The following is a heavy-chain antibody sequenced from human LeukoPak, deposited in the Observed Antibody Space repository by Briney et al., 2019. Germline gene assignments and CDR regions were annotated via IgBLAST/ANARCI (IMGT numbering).Heavy chain of an antibody. CDR2: IYYSGST. CDR3: ARHPPYSDYVWGSYRYPDDAFDI. Sequence: SETLSLTFTVSGGAISSISYYWGWIRQPPGEGLGLGGSIYYSGSTYYNPSLKSRVTISVDTSKNQFSLKLSSVTAADTAVYYCARHPPYSDYVWGSYRYPDDAFDIWGQGTMVTVSS. D-gene: IGHD3-16*02. V-gene: IGHV4-39*01. J-gene: IGHJ3*02. CDR1: GGAISSISYY.